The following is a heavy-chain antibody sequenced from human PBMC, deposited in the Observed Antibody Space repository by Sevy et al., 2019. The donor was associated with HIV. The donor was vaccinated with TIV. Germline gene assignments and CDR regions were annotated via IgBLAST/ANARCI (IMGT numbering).Heavy chain of an antibody. J-gene: IGHJ4*02. CDR1: GFTFSSYS. D-gene: IGHD3-22*01. Sequence: GGSLRLSCAASGFTFSSYSMNWVRQAPGKGLEWVSYISSSRSTIYYADSVKGRFTISRDNTKNSLYLQMNSLRDEDTAVYYCARGYASSGYYLYYFDYWGQGTLVTVSS. V-gene: IGHV3-48*02. CDR2: ISSSRSTI. CDR3: ARGYASSGYYLYYFDY.